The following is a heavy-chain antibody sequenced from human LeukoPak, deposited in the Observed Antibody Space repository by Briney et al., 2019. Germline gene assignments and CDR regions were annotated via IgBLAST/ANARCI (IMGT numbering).Heavy chain of an antibody. CDR2: IRYDGSNK. Sequence: PGGSLRLSCAASGLTFSSYGMHWVRQAPGKGLEWVAFIRYDGSNKYYADSVKGRFTISRDNSKNTLYLQMSSLRAEDTAVYYCAKDRSSSWYGDYFDYWGQGTLVTVSS. D-gene: IGHD6-13*01. CDR3: AKDRSSSWYGDYFDY. J-gene: IGHJ4*02. V-gene: IGHV3-30*02. CDR1: GLTFSSYG.